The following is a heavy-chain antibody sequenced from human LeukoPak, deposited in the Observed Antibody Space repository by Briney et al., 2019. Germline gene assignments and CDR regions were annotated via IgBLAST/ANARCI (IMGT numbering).Heavy chain of an antibody. CDR2: IYYSGST. D-gene: IGHD6-19*01. V-gene: IGHV4-39*07. Sequence: SETLSLTCTVSGGSISSSSYYWGWIRQPPGKGLEWIGSIYYSGSTYYNPSLKSRVTITVDTSKNQFSLKLSSVTAADTAVYYCARVEFPYSSGWSHGYYFDYWGQGTLVTVSS. J-gene: IGHJ4*02. CDR3: ARVEFPYSSGWSHGYYFDY. CDR1: GGSISSSSYY.